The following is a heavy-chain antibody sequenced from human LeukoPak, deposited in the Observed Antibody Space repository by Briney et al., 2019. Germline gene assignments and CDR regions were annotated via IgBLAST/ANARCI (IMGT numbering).Heavy chain of an antibody. CDR3: ARDRGYPIGFDY. V-gene: IGHV4-59*01. Sequence: SETLSLTCTVSGGSISSYYWSWIRQPPGKGLEWIGYIYYSGSTNYNPSLKSRVTISVDTSKNQFSLKLSSATAADTAVYYCARDRGYPIGFDYWGQGTLVTVSS. J-gene: IGHJ4*02. CDR2: IYYSGST. CDR1: GGSISSYY. D-gene: IGHD3-22*01.